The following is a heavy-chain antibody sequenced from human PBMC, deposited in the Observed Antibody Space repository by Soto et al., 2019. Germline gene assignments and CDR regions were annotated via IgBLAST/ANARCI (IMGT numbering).Heavy chain of an antibody. V-gene: IGHV3-33*01. CDR3: ARDPTLVGFGDPVGY. J-gene: IGHJ4*02. D-gene: IGHD3-10*01. CDR2: IWYDGSNK. CDR1: GFTFSSNG. Sequence: GGSLRLSCAASGFTFSSNGTHWVRQAPGKRLHWVAVIWYDGSNKYSAASMKARLPICGDISKNTGCLELISLGAEDTAVTSCARDPTLVGFGDPVGYWGQGTLVPVAS.